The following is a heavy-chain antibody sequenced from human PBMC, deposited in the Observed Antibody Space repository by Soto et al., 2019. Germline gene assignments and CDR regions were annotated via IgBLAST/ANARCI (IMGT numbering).Heavy chain of an antibody. D-gene: IGHD3-10*01. Sequence: QVQLVQSGAEVKKPGASVKVSCKASGYTFTSYYMHWVRQAPGQGLEWMGIINPSAGSTSYPQKFQGRVTMTGDTSTSTVYMELSSLRSEDTAVYYCVRAVYQVRGGGGRWGMDVWGQGTTVTVSS. V-gene: IGHV1-46*01. CDR3: VRAVYQVRGGGGRWGMDV. CDR2: INPSAGST. J-gene: IGHJ6*02. CDR1: GYTFTSYY.